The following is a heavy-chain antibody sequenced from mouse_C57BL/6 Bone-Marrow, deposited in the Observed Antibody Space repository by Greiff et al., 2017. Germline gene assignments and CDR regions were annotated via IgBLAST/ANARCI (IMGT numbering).Heavy chain of an antibody. J-gene: IGHJ3*01. D-gene: IGHD2-3*01. Sequence: VKLVESGPGLVAPSQSLSITCTVSGFSLTSYAISWVRQPPGKGLEWLGVLWTGGGTNYTSALKSRLSISKDNSKSQVFLKMNSLQTDDTARYYCARPDGYYWFAYWGQGTLVTVSA. CDR2: LWTGGGT. CDR3: ARPDGYYWFAY. CDR1: GFSLTSYA. V-gene: IGHV2-9-1*01.